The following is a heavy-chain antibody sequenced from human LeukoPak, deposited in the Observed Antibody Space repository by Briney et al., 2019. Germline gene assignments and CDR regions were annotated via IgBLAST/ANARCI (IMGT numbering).Heavy chain of an antibody. D-gene: IGHD5-18*01. CDR3: AILGGYSYGYLLQWAAPIDY. V-gene: IGHV3-48*03. Sequence: GGSLRLSCAASGFTFSSYEVHWVRQAPGKGREWVSYICSGSSKYYAESVKGGFIISRDNAKNSLYLQMHSLRAEDTAVYYCAILGGYSYGYLLQWAAPIDYWGQGTLVTVSS. CDR2: ICSGSSK. J-gene: IGHJ4*02. CDR1: GFTFSSYE.